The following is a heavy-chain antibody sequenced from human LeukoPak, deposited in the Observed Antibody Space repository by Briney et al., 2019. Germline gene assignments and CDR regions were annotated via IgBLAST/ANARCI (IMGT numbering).Heavy chain of an antibody. D-gene: IGHD1-26*01. CDR2: IYYSGST. V-gene: IGHV4-59*01. CDR3: ARGWWELLRFDP. CDR1: GGSICSYY. Sequence: SETLSLTCTVSGGSICSYYWSWIRQPPGKGLEWIGYIYYSGSTNYNPSLKSRVTISVDTSKNQFSLKLSSVTAADTAVYYCARGWWELLRFDPWGQGTLVTVSS. J-gene: IGHJ5*02.